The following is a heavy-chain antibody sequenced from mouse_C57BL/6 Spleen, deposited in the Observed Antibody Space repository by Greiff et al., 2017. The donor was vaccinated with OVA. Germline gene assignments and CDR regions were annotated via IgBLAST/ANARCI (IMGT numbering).Heavy chain of an antibody. D-gene: IGHD1-1*01. Sequence: QVQLQQSGAELVRPGASVTLSCKASGYTFTDYEMHWVKQTPVHGLEWIGAIDPETGGTAYNQKFKGKAILTADKSSSTAYMELRSLTSEDSAVYDCTRGGYYYGSKYYFDYWGQGTTLTVSS. CDR3: TRGGYYYGSKYYFDY. J-gene: IGHJ2*01. CDR2: IDPETGGT. CDR1: GYTFTDYE. V-gene: IGHV1-15*01.